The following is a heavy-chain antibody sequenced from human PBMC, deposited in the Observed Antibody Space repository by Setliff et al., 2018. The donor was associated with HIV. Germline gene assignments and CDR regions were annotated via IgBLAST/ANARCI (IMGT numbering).Heavy chain of an antibody. Sequence: ASVKVSCKASGYTFTSYYMHWVRQAPGQGLEWMGVINPSGGSTSYAQKFQGRVTMTTDTSTNTAYMGLRSLRSDDTAVYYCARDEQYQLLLDYWGQGTLVPSPQ. D-gene: IGHD2-2*01. CDR2: INPSGGST. J-gene: IGHJ4*02. CDR3: ARDEQYQLLLDY. CDR1: GYTFTSYY. V-gene: IGHV1-46*01.